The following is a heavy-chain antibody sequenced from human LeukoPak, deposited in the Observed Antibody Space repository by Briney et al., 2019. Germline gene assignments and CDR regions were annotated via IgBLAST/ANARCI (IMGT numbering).Heavy chain of an antibody. J-gene: IGHJ6*02. V-gene: IGHV3-66*01. Sequence: PGGSLRLSCAASGFTVSSNYMSWVRQAPGKGLEWVSVIYSGGSTYYADSVKGRFTISRDNSKNTLYLQMNSLRAEDTAVYYCARGPSIRSSWYLSISATYYYGMDVWGQGTTVTVSS. D-gene: IGHD6-13*01. CDR1: GFTVSSNY. CDR2: IYSGGST. CDR3: ARGPSIRSSWYLSISATYYYGMDV.